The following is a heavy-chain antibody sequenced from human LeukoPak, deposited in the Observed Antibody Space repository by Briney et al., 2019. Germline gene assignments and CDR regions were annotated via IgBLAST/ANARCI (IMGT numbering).Heavy chain of an antibody. J-gene: IGHJ4*02. CDR1: GFTFSSYW. CDR2: INTDGSST. D-gene: IGHD3-10*01. CDR3: VRDLSQYYYASGRGY. V-gene: IGHV3-74*01. Sequence: GGSLRLSCAASGFTFSSYWMHWVRQAPGKGLVWVSRINTDGSSTNYADSVKGRFTISRDNAKNTLYLQMNSLRAEDTAVYYCVRDLSQYYYASGRGYWGQGTPVTVSS.